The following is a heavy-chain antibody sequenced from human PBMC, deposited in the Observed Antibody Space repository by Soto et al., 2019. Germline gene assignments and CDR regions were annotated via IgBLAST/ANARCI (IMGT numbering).Heavy chain of an antibody. CDR3: ARASRYLNYYYYMDA. V-gene: IGHV3-48*01. CDR2: ISSSRSTI. Sequence: GGSLRLSCAASGFTFSSYSMNWVRQAPGKGLEWVSYISSSRSTIYYADSVKGRFTISRDNAKNSLYLQMNSLRAEDTAVYYCARASRYLNYYYYMDAWGKGTTVTVSS. D-gene: IGHD1-1*01. CDR1: GFTFSSYS. J-gene: IGHJ6*03.